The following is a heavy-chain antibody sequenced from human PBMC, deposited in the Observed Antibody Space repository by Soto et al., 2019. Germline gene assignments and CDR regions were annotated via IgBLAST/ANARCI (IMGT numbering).Heavy chain of an antibody. V-gene: IGHV5-51*01. CDR1: GWSLTSYW. D-gene: IGHD6-13*01. CDR2: IYPGDSDT. Sequence: ESLQISGKGSGWSLTSYWIGWVRQVNGKGLEWMGIIYPGDSDTRYSPSFQGQVTISADKSISTAYLQWSSLKASDTAMYYCATRVQDPGKYYYGMDVWGQGTTVTVSS. CDR3: ATRVQDPGKYYYGMDV. J-gene: IGHJ6*02.